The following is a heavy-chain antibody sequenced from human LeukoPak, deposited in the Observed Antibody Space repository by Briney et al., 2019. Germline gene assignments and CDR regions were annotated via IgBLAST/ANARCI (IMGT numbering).Heavy chain of an antibody. J-gene: IGHJ6*03. CDR3: ARGGYPLYYYYMDV. CDR1: GDSISPYY. CDR2: IYTSGST. D-gene: IGHD2-15*01. Sequence: PSETLSLTCTVSGDSISPYYWSWIRQPAGKGLEWIGRIYTSGSTNYDPSLKSRVTISVDTSKNQFSLKLSSVTAADTAVYYCARGGYPLYYYYMDVWGKGTTVTVSS. V-gene: IGHV4-4*07.